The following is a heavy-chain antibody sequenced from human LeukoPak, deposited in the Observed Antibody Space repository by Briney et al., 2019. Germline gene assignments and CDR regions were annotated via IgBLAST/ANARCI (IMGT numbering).Heavy chain of an antibody. V-gene: IGHV3-21*04. CDR2: IRSSSSYI. CDR1: GFTFSSYR. J-gene: IGHJ4*02. D-gene: IGHD2-21*01. CDR3: AKAPVTSCRGAYCYPFDS. Sequence: GGSLRLSCTASGFTFSSYRMNWVRKSPGKGLEWLSSIRSSSSYIYYADSVRGRLPISRHNSKNTLYLQMNSLRAEDAAVYFCAKAPVTSCRGAYCYPFDSWGQGTLVTVSS.